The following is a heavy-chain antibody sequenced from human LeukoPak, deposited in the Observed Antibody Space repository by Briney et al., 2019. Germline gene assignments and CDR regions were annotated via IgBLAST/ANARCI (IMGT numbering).Heavy chain of an antibody. V-gene: IGHV3-64*01. CDR3: ARYSSWRYGMDV. D-gene: IGHD6-6*01. CDR1: GFTFSSYA. Sequence: GGSLRLSCAASGFTFSSYAMHWVRQAPEKGLEYVSAISSNGGSTYYANSVKGRFTISRDNSKNTLYLQMGSLRAEDMAVYYCARYSSWRYGMDVWGKGTTVTVSS. CDR2: ISSNGGST. J-gene: IGHJ6*04.